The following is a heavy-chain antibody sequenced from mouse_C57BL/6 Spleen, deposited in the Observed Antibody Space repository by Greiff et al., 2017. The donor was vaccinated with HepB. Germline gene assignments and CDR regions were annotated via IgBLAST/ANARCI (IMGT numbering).Heavy chain of an antibody. CDR1: GYTFTSYG. D-gene: IGHD3-2*02. J-gene: IGHJ4*01. CDR3: ARRGAQAPSAMDY. V-gene: IGHV1-58*01. CDR2: IYIGNGYT. Sequence: EVHLVESGAELVRPGSSVKMSCKTSGYTFTSYGINWVKQRPGQGLEWIGYIYIGNGYTESNEKFKGKATLTSDTSSSTAYMQLSSLTSEDSAIYFGARRGAQAPSAMDYWGQGTSVTVSS.